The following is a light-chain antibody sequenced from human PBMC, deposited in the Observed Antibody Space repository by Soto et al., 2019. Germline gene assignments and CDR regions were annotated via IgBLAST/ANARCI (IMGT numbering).Light chain of an antibody. CDR2: RTS. V-gene: IGKV3-15*01. CDR3: QHYNRYSGT. CDR1: QSISSK. Sequence: ETVMTQTPATLPVSPGERATLPCRASQSISSKLAWYQQKPGQAPRLLMFRTSTRATGVPSRFSGSGSGTEFTLTISSLQPDDFATYYCQHYNRYSGTFGRGTKVDIK. J-gene: IGKJ1*01.